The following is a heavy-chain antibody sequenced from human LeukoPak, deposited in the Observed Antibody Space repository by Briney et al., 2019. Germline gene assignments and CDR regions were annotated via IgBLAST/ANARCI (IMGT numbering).Heavy chain of an antibody. CDR2: FDPEDGET. D-gene: IGHD3-10*01. J-gene: IGHJ3*01. CDR1: GYTLTELS. CDR3: ATDQVYGSGSYLSF. Sequence: ASVKVSCKVSGYTLTELSMHRVRQAPGKGLEWMGGFDPEDGETIYAQKFQGRVTMTEDTSTDTAYMELSSLRSEDTAVYYCATDQVYGSGSYLSFWGQGTMVTVSS. V-gene: IGHV1-24*01.